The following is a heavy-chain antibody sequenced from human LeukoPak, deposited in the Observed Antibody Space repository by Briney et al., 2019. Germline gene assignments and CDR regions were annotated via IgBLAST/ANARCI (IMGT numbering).Heavy chain of an antibody. D-gene: IGHD3-16*02. CDR3: ARARYYDYVWGSYRYFDY. CDR1: GYTFTSYD. Sequence: ASVKVSRKASGYTFTSYDINWVRQATGQGLEWMGWMNPNSGNTGYAQKFQGRVTITRNTSISTAYMELSSLRSEDTAVYYCARARYYDYVWGSYRYFDYWGQGTLVTVSS. CDR2: MNPNSGNT. V-gene: IGHV1-8*03. J-gene: IGHJ4*02.